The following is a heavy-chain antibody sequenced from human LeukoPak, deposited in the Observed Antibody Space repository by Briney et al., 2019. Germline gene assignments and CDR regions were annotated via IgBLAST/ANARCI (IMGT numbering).Heavy chain of an antibody. J-gene: IGHJ4*02. Sequence: ASVKVSCKASGYTFTSYGISWARQAPGQGLEWMGWISAYNGNTNYAQKLQGRVTMTTDTSTSTAYMELRSLRSDDTAVYYYASESVVANTEIFDYWGQGTLVTVSS. CDR2: ISAYNGNT. D-gene: IGHD5-12*01. CDR1: GYTFTSYG. CDR3: ASESVVANTEIFDY. V-gene: IGHV1-18*04.